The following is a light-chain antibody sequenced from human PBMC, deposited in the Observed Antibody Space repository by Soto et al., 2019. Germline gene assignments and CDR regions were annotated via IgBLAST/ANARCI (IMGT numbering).Light chain of an antibody. CDR1: QRIDNY. Sequence: DTQMTQSPSSLSASVGDRVTITCRASQRIDNYLNWYQQEAGKAPTLLIYAASHLQNGVPSRFSGSGSGTDFTLTISTLKPEDFVTYYCQQSYFTPWTFGQGTKVEIK. CDR3: QQSYFTPWT. V-gene: IGKV1-39*01. J-gene: IGKJ1*01. CDR2: AAS.